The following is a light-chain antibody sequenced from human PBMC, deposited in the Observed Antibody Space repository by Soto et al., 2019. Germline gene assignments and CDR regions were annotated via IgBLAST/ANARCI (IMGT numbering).Light chain of an antibody. Sequence: DIVLTQSPLSLPINSEEPAPISCSSRQSLLHSTGHHYLDRFLQKPGQSPQFLIYLRPNRAYGVHDRFSGSGSGTDFTLKISRAEAEDVGFHYCMQPLQTPRTSGQGTKV. CDR2: LRP. CDR1: QSLLHSTGHHY. V-gene: IGKV2-28*01. J-gene: IGKJ1*01. CDR3: MQPLQTPRT.